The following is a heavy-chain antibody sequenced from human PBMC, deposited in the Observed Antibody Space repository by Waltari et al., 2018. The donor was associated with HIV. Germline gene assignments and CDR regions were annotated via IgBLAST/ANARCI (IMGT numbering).Heavy chain of an antibody. CDR1: GGSISSRSYY. V-gene: IGHV4-39*01. CDR2: IYYSGST. CDR3: ARGAAAGGGFDP. D-gene: IGHD6-13*01. J-gene: IGHJ5*02. Sequence: LPLQESGPGLVTPSETLSLTCTVSGGSISSRSYYWGWIHQPPGKGLEWIGSIYYSGSTYYNPSLKSRVTISVDTSKNQFSLKLSSVTAADTAVYYCARGAAAGGGFDPWGQGTLVTVSS.